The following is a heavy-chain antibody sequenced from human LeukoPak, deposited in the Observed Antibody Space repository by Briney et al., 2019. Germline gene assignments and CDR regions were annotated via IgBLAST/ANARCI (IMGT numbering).Heavy chain of an antibody. V-gene: IGHV4-59*01. J-gene: IGHJ5*02. D-gene: IGHD1-26*01. CDR1: GASLSSYY. CDR2: ISDTGKN. CDR3: ATGYYEPFAT. Sequence: SETLSLTCSVSGASLSSYYWDWLRQSPGKGLEWIGYISDTGKNDARPSLKSRVSISLDMSKKQFSPRLRSVTAADSAVYYCATGYYEPFATWVPGILVTVPS.